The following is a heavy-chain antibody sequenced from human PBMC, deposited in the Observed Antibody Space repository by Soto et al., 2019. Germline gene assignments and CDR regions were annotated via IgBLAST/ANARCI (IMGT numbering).Heavy chain of an antibody. CDR1: RFTFRTYG. J-gene: IGHJ3*02. D-gene: IGHD3-10*01. CDR2: IWYDGSNK. V-gene: IGHV3-33*01. CDR3: ARDTPYGSGRRYALDI. Sequence: QVQLVESGGGVVQPERSLRLSCAASRFTFRTYGMHWVRQTPGKGLEWVADIWYDGSNKDYADSVKGRFTIFRDNFKNTLYLQITSLTAEYSAVYYCARDTPYGSGRRYALDIWGEGTMVTVSS.